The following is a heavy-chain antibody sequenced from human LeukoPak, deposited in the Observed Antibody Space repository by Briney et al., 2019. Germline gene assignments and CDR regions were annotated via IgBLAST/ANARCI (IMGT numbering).Heavy chain of an antibody. V-gene: IGHV3-7*01. CDR3: ASEPSSATGGSY. D-gene: IGHD1-1*01. CDR1: GFTFNRNW. CDR2: IEPDGSEK. J-gene: IGHJ4*02. Sequence: PGGSLRLSCAASGFTFNRNWMSWVRQAPGKGLEWVANIEPDGSEKNYVDSVRGRFTISRDNARNSLYLQINSPRAEDTAVYYCASEPSSATGGSYWGQGILVIVSS.